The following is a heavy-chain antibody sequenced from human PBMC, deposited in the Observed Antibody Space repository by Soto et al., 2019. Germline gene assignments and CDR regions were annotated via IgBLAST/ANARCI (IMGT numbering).Heavy chain of an antibody. CDR2: ISGSGENI. CDR3: ATYSGKYRRFGLYYGMNV. CDR1: GFTFSDYP. V-gene: IGHV3-23*01. D-gene: IGHD1-26*01. Sequence: EVQLLESGGGLVQPGGSLRLSCAASGFTFSDYPMSWVRQAPGKGLEWVSGISGSGENIYYVESVEGRFTIYRDNSKNTLYLQMNSLRAEDTAVYYWATYSGKYRRFGLYYGMNVWGQGTTVTVPS. J-gene: IGHJ6*02.